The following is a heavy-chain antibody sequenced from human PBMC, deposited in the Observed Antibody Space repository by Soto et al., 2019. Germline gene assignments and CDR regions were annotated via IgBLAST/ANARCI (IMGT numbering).Heavy chain of an antibody. CDR2: ISSNGGST. J-gene: IGHJ5*02. CDR1: GFTFSSYA. V-gene: IGHV3-64*01. D-gene: IGHD1-26*01. CDR3: ARLSGTNGWFDP. Sequence: EVQLVESGGGLVQPGGSLRLSCAASGFTFSSYAMHWVRQAPGKGLEYVSAISSNGGSTYYANSVKGRFTISRDNSKNTLYLQMGSLRAEDMAVYYCARLSGTNGWFDPWGQGTLVTVSS.